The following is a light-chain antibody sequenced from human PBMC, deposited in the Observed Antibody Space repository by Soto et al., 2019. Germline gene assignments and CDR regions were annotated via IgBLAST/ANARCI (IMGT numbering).Light chain of an antibody. CDR2: DAS. CDR3: QQYDNIPLT. V-gene: IGKV1-33*01. Sequence: DFQMTQSPSSLSAPVGDRVTITCQASQDISDFLNWYQQKPGAAPKLLIYDASNLQAGVPSRFSGSGSGTDFTFTISSLQPEDVATYYCQQYDNIPLTFGGGTKVDIK. CDR1: QDISDF. J-gene: IGKJ4*01.